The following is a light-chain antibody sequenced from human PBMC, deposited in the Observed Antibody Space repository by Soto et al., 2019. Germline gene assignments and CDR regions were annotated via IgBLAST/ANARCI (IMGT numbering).Light chain of an antibody. CDR3: SSYTSSSTPWV. CDR2: EVS. V-gene: IGLV2-14*01. Sequence: QSALTQPASVSGSPGQSITISCTGTSSDVGGYNYVSWYHQHPGKAPKLMIYEVSNRPSGVSNRFSGSKSGNTASLTISGLQAEDEADYYCSSYTSSSTPWVFGGGTQLTVL. J-gene: IGLJ3*02. CDR1: SSDVGGYNY.